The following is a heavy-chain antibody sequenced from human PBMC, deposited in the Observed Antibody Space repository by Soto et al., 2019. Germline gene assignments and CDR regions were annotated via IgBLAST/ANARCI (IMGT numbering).Heavy chain of an antibody. V-gene: IGHV3-21*01. Sequence: GGSLRLSCAASGFTFSSYSMNRVRQTPGKGLEWVSSISSSSSYIYYADSVKGRFTISRDNAKNSLYLQMNSLRAEDTAVYYCARVVPYDSSGPLDYWGQGTLVNVSS. J-gene: IGHJ4*02. D-gene: IGHD3-22*01. CDR3: ARVVPYDSSGPLDY. CDR2: ISSSSSYI. CDR1: GFTFSSYS.